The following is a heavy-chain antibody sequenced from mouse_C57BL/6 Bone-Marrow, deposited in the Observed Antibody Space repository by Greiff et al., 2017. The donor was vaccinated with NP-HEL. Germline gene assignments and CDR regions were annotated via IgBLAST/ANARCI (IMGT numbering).Heavy chain of an antibody. CDR3: ARWGDGY. J-gene: IGHJ2*01. CDR2: INPGSGGT. Sequence: QVQLQQSGAELVRPGTSVKVSCKASGYAFTNYLIEWVKQRPGQGLEWIGVINPGSGGTNYNEKFKGKATLTAYKSSSTAYMQLSSLTSEVSAVYFCARWGDGYWGQGTTLTVSS. CDR1: GYAFTNYL. V-gene: IGHV1-54*01. D-gene: IGHD3-3*01.